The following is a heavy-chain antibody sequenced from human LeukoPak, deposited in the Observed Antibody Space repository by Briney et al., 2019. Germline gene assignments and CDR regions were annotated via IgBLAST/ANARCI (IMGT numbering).Heavy chain of an antibody. J-gene: IGHJ4*02. CDR3: AREQWLVSSFDY. Sequence: GGSLRLSCAASGFTFSSYSMNWVRQAPGKGLEWVSSISSSSYIYYADSVKGRFTISRDNAKNSLYLQMNSLRAEDTAVYYCAREQWLVSSFDYWGQGTLVTVSS. V-gene: IGHV3-21*01. CDR2: ISSSSYI. D-gene: IGHD6-19*01. CDR1: GFTFSSYS.